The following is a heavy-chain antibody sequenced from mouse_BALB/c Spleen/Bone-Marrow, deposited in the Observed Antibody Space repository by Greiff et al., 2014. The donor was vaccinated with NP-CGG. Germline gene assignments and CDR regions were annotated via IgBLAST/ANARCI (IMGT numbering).Heavy chain of an antibody. CDR2: IYPGDGDT. V-gene: IGHV1-80*01. J-gene: IGHJ2*01. CDR3: ARVGFSFDY. D-gene: IGHD3-1*01. Sequence: QVQLKESGAELVRPGSSVKISCKASGYAFSTYWMNWVKQRPGQGLEWIGQIYPGDGDTNYNVKFKGKATLTADKSSSTASIQLSSLTSEDSAVYFCARVGFSFDYWGQGTTLTVSS. CDR1: GYAFSTYW.